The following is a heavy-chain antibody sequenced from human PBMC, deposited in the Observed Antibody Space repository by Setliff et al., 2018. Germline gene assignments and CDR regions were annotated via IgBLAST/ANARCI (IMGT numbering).Heavy chain of an antibody. D-gene: IGHD3-3*01. Sequence: ETLSLTCTVSGGSISSSSYYWRWIRQPTGKGLEWIGRIYYSGSTYYNPSLKSRVSITVDTSKNHFSLKLSAVTAADTAVYYCARSAEAFRSVYYTDGPPLPNDWGQGTLVTASS. J-gene: IGHJ4*02. V-gene: IGHV4-39*07. CDR2: IYYSGST. CDR3: ARSAEAFRSVYYTDGPPLPND. CDR1: GGSISSSSYY.